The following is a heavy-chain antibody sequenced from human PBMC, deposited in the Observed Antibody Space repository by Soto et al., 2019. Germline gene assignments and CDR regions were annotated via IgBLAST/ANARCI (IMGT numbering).Heavy chain of an antibody. CDR2: ISGSGDST. D-gene: IGHD6-13*01. V-gene: IGHV3-23*01. CDR1: GFTFSSYA. Sequence: EVQLLESGGGLVQPGGSLRLSCAASGFTFSSYAMSWVRQAPGKGLEWVSVISGSGDSTYYADSVRGRFTISRDNSKNTLDPRTNSLRAEDTAVYYCAKDRDGAAAGPTKFYGKDVWGQGTTVTVSS. CDR3: AKDRDGAAAGPTKFYGKDV. J-gene: IGHJ6*02.